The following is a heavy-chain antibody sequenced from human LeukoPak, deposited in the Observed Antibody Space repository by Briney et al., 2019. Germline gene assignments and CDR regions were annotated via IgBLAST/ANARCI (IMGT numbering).Heavy chain of an antibody. CDR2: ISNSGRNT. CDR3: ARARGYCAADCSRYAFDY. V-gene: IGHV3-23*01. D-gene: IGHD2-21*02. Sequence: SGGSLTLSCAASGFTFSSYTMSWVRQAPGKRLEWVSTISNSGRNTFYTDSVKGRFTISRDNSKNTLYLQMNSLRAGDTAVYSCARARGYCAADCSRYAFDYWGQGTLVTVSS. CDR1: GFTFSSYT. J-gene: IGHJ4*02.